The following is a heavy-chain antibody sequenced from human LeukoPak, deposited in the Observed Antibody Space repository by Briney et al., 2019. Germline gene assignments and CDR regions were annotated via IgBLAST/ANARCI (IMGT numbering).Heavy chain of an antibody. V-gene: IGHV4-61*02. Sequence: SETLSPTCTVSGDSISSGDYYWTWIRQPAGKGLEWIGRIYSSGSTNYNPSLKSRLTISLDTSKNQFSLKLSSVTAAGTAVYYCARGNWNYFDYWGQGTLVPVSS. CDR3: ARGNWNYFDY. CDR1: GDSISSGDYY. J-gene: IGHJ4*02. CDR2: IYSSGST. D-gene: IGHD1-20*01.